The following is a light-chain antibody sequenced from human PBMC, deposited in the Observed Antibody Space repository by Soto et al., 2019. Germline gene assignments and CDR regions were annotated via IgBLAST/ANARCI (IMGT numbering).Light chain of an antibody. J-gene: IGKJ3*01. CDR2: VAS. V-gene: IGKV1-39*01. CDR1: QNINSY. CDR3: QQSYNIPLT. Sequence: DIQMTQSPSSLFASVGDTVTITCRASQNINSYLNWYQQKPGQAPKLLIYVASSLQNGVPSRFRGSGSGTDFTLSISSLEPEDFATYYCQQSYNIPLTFGPGTKLDFK.